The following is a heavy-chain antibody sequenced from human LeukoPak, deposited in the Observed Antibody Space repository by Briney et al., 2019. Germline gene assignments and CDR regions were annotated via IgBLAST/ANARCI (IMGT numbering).Heavy chain of an antibody. CDR1: GFTFSSYR. CDR3: ARDYGYYYDSSGYYYANFDY. V-gene: IGHV3-7*01. Sequence: GGSLGLSCAASGFTFSSYRMSWVRQAPGKGLEWVANINQDGSEKYYVDSVKGRFTISRDNAKNSLYLQMNSLRAEDTAVYYCARDYGYYYDSSGYYYANFDYWGQGTLVTVSS. J-gene: IGHJ4*02. CDR2: INQDGSEK. D-gene: IGHD3-22*01.